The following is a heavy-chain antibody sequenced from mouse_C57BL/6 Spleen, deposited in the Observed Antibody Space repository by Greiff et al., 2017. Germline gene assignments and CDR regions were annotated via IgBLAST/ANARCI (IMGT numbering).Heavy chain of an antibody. CDR1: GFSLTSYG. Sequence: VQLKESGPGLVAPSQSLSITCTVSGFSLTSYGVDWVRQPPGKGLEWLGIIWGGGSTNYNSALMSRLSISKDNSKSQVFLKMNSLQTDDTAMYYCAKHETLYYGSSQAWFAYWGQGTLVTVSA. CDR3: AKHETLYYGSSQAWFAY. V-gene: IGHV2-9*01. D-gene: IGHD1-1*01. CDR2: IWGGGST. J-gene: IGHJ3*01.